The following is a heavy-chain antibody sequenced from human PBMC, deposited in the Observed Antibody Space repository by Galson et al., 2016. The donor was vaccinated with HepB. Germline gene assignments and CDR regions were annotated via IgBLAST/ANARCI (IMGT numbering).Heavy chain of an antibody. CDR3: ANLPGWDDELNWFDP. V-gene: IGHV3-23*01. CDR2: ISGSGRST. Sequence: SLRLSCAASGFTFTTYGMSWVRQAPGKGLEWVSAISGSGRSTYYADSVKGRFTISRDNSRDTLDLQMHSLRVEDTAVYYCANLPGWDDELNWFDPWGQGTLVTVSS. CDR1: GFTFTTYG. J-gene: IGHJ5*02. D-gene: IGHD1-26*01.